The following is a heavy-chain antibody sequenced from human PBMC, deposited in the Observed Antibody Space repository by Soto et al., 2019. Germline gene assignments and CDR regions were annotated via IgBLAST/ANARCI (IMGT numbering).Heavy chain of an antibody. D-gene: IGHD6-13*01. V-gene: IGHV3-53*04. CDR1: GFTVTSNY. CDR2: IYSGGST. Sequence: GSLRLSCAASGFTVTSNYMSWVRQAPGKGLEWVSIIYSGGSTYYADSVKGRFTISRHNSRNTLYLQMNSLRTEDTAVYYCARILYSNTFYYYYMEVWGKGTSVTVSS. J-gene: IGHJ6*03. CDR3: ARILYSNTFYYYYMEV.